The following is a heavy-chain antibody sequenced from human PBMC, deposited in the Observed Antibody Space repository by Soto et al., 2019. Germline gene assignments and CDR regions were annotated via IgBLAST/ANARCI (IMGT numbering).Heavy chain of an antibody. D-gene: IGHD3-22*01. CDR3: ARDRVTMIVVSGMDV. V-gene: IGHV3-74*01. CDR2: INSDGSST. CDR1: GFTFSSYW. Sequence: EVQLVESGGGLVQPGGSLRLSCAASGFTFSSYWMHWVRQAPGKGLVWVSRINSDGSSTSYADSVKGRFTISRDNANNTLYLQMNSLRAEDTAVYYCARDRVTMIVVSGMDVWGQGTTVTVSS. J-gene: IGHJ6*02.